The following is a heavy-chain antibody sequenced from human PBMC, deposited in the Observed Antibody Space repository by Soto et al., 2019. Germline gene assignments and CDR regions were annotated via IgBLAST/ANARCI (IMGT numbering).Heavy chain of an antibody. CDR3: AREDSIIIPAVSDF. Sequence: GGSLRLSCTVSGFSFNNYGINWFRQAPGQGLEWVSSISKSDYTYYSDSVKGRFTISRDNAKNSVSLQMNTLRVEDTAVYYCAREDSIIIPAVSDFWGQGTLVTVSS. CDR2: ISKSDYT. D-gene: IGHD2-2*01. J-gene: IGHJ4*02. CDR1: GFSFNNYG. V-gene: IGHV3-21*01.